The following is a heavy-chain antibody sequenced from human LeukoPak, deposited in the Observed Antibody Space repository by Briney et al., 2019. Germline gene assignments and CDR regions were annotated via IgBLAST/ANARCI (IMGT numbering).Heavy chain of an antibody. V-gene: IGHV1-58*02. CDR1: GFTFTSSA. CDR3: ARAGRIRDGYNLGTFDY. Sequence: SVKVSCKAPGFTFTSSAMQWVRQARGQRLEWIGWIVVGSGNTNYAQKFQGRVTMTRDMSTSTVYMELSSLRSEDTAVYYCARAGRIRDGYNLGTFDYWGQGTLVTVSS. D-gene: IGHD5-24*01. CDR2: IVVGSGNT. J-gene: IGHJ4*02.